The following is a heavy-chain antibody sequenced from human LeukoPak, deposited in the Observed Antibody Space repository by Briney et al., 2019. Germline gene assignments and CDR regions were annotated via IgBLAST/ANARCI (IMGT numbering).Heavy chain of an antibody. J-gene: IGHJ4*02. Sequence: PSETLSLTCTVSGGSISSYYWSWIRQPPGKGLEWIGYIYNSGSTNYNPSLKSRVTISVDTSKNQFSLKLSSVTAADTAVYYCARYYGSGSGYFDYWGQGTLVTVSS. V-gene: IGHV4-59*08. D-gene: IGHD3-10*01. CDR1: GGSISSYY. CDR3: ARYYGSGSGYFDY. CDR2: IYNSGST.